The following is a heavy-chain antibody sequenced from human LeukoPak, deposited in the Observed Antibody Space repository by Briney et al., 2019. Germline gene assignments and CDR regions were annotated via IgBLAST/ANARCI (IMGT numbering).Heavy chain of an antibody. V-gene: IGHV3-48*03. CDR2: ISSSGSTI. J-gene: IGHJ4*02. CDR1: GFTFSSYE. D-gene: IGHD4-17*01. CDR3: ARLPVTNDYGDHFDY. Sequence: GGSLRLSCAASGFTFSSYEMNWVRQAPGKGLEWVSYISSSGSTIYYADSVKGRFTISRDNAKNSLYLQMNSLRAEDTAVYYCARLPVTNDYGDHFDYWGQGTLVTVSS.